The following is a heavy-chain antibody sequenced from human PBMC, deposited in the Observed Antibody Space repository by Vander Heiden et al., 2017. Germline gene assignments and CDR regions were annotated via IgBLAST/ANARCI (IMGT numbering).Heavy chain of an antibody. CDR3: AKSRVIMGECIDNWFAP. V-gene: IGHV3-9*01. J-gene: IGHJ5*02. CDR2: IGWNSGSI. CDR1: GFTFNDYA. Sequence: EVQLVAPGGGLVQPGRSLRLACAASGFTFNDYAMHWVRQAPGKGLEWVSGIGWNSGSIGYADSVKGRFTISRDNAKNSLYLQMNSLRAEDTALYYCAKSRVIMGECIDNWFAPWGQGTLVTVSS. D-gene: IGHD3-10*01.